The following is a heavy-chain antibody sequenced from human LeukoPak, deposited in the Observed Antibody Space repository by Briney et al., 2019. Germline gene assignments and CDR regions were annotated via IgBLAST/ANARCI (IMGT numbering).Heavy chain of an antibody. J-gene: IGHJ3*02. D-gene: IGHD6-13*01. CDR3: ARGLAAAGPFAFWDI. CDR1: GYTFTSYY. Sequence: ASVKASCKASGYTFTSYYMHWVRQAPGQGLEWMGWMNPNSGNTGYAQKFQGRVTITRNTSISTAYMELSSLRSEDTAVYYCARGLAAAGPFAFWDIWGQGTMVTVSS. V-gene: IGHV1-8*03. CDR2: MNPNSGNT.